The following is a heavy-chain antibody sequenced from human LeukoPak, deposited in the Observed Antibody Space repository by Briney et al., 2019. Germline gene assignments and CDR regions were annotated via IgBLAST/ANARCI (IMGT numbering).Heavy chain of an antibody. D-gene: IGHD6-19*01. J-gene: IGHJ4*02. Sequence: GGSLRLSCAASGFTFSRHWMSWVRQAPGKGLKRVAHMNQDGSAIYSIDSVKGRFTISRDNDKNSLYLHMSGLTVADTAVYYCARTVPGHPDDYFDYWGQGTLVTVSS. CDR1: GFTFSRHW. CDR3: ARTVPGHPDDYFDY. CDR2: MNQDGSAI. V-gene: IGHV3-7*01.